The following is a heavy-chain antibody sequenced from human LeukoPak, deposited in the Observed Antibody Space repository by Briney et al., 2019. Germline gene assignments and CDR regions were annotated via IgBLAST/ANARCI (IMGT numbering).Heavy chain of an antibody. D-gene: IGHD4-17*01. CDR3: ARDRTTVTTGYYGMDV. CDR2: INPNTGVT. J-gene: IGHJ6*02. CDR1: GYTFTVYY. Sequence: ASVKVSFKASGYTFTVYYMHWVRQAPGQGLEWMGWINPNTGVTNYAQKFQGRATLTRDTSIITAYMELTRLRSDDTAMYYCARDRTTVTTGYYGMDVWGQGTTLTVSS. V-gene: IGHV1-2*02.